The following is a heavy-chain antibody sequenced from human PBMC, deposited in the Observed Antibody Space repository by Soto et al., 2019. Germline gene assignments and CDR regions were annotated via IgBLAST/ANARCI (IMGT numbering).Heavy chain of an antibody. CDR2: ISLYSDGT. CDR3: ARVVPGAEAWFGP. D-gene: IGHD2-2*01. Sequence: ASVKVSCKTSGYTFSNYVITWVRQAPGQPLEWLGWISLYSDGTNYAQKFQGRVSMTTDTSTTTAYMELSSLRSDDTAVYYCARVVPGAEAWFGPWGQGTLVTVSS. J-gene: IGHJ5*02. CDR1: GYTFSNYV. V-gene: IGHV1-18*01.